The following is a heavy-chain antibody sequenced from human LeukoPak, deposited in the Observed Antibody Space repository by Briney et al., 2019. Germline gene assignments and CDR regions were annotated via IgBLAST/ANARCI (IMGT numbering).Heavy chain of an antibody. CDR2: IYYSGST. Sequence: SETLSLTCTVSGGSISSGDYYWSWIRQPPGKGLEWIGYIYYSGSTYYNPSLKSRVTISVDTSKNQFSLKLSSVTAADTAVYYCARDNIAAAKYGYYYYYMDVWGKGTTVTVSS. J-gene: IGHJ6*03. CDR1: GGSISSGDYY. CDR3: ARDNIAAAKYGYYYYYMDV. V-gene: IGHV4-30-4*08. D-gene: IGHD6-13*01.